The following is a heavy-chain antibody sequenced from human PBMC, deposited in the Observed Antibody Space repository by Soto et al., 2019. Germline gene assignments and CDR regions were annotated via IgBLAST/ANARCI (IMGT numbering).Heavy chain of an antibody. Sequence: GESLKISCQCSGYTFSNFWIAWVRQLPGKGLEYMGIIYPGDSETRYSPSFHGKVTISADRSIGTAYLQWSSLEASDSAFYFCARSPRSSPYFDYWGQGALVTVSS. D-gene: IGHD6-13*01. V-gene: IGHV5-51*01. CDR1: GYTFSNFW. CDR2: IYPGDSET. J-gene: IGHJ4*02. CDR3: ARSPRSSPYFDY.